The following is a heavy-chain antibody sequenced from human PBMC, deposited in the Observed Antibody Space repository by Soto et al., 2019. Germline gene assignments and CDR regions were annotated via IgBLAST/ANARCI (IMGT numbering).Heavy chain of an antibody. Sequence: PGWSLRLSCAASGFTFSTYTMSWVRRAPGKGLEWVSAISGSGASPSYADSVQGRFTISRDNPKRTLYLQMNNLRAEDTAVYYCAKASVSTTNCSAPDYWGEVSLVTV. D-gene: IGHD3-22*01. CDR3: AKASVSTTNCSAPDY. V-gene: IGHV3-23*01. CDR2: ISGSGASP. CDR1: GFTFSTYT. J-gene: IGHJ4*02.